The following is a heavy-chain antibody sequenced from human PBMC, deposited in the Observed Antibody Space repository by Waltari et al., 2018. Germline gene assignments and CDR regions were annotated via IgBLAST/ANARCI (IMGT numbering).Heavy chain of an antibody. J-gene: IGHJ4*02. D-gene: IGHD4-17*01. V-gene: IGHV4-34*01. CDR2: INHRGST. CDR3: ARAFYGDYGFDY. CDR1: GGSFSGYS. Sequence: QVKLQQWGAGLWKPSETLSLTCAVYGGSFSGYSWTWIRQPPGKGVGWIGEINHRGSTNYNPSLKSRVTISVDTSKNQFSLKLSSVTAADTAVYYCARAFYGDYGFDYWGQGTLVTVSS.